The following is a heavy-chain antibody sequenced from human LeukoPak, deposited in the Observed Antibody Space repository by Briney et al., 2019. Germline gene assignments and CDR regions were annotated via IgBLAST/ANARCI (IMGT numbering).Heavy chain of an antibody. D-gene: IGHD4-11*01. Sequence: GGSLRLSCVASGFTFSNYVMNWVRQAPGMGLECVSSISGSGTSTYYADSVKGRFTSSGDNSKNTLYLQMNSLRAEDTAIYYCANEYSKGDVWGQGTTVTVSS. CDR1: GFTFSNYV. J-gene: IGHJ3*01. CDR2: ISGSGTST. CDR3: ANEYSKGDV. V-gene: IGHV3-23*01.